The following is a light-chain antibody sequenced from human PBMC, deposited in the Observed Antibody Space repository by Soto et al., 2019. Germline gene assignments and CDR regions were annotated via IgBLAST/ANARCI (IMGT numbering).Light chain of an antibody. CDR2: AAS. Sequence: EIVLTQSPGTLSLSPGERATLSCRASQSVSSYYLAWYQQKPGQAPRLLIYAASSRATGIPDRFSGGGSGTDFTLAISRLEPEDFAVYYCQQCGSSPWKFGQGTKVDIK. V-gene: IGKV3-20*01. CDR3: QQCGSSPWK. CDR1: QSVSSYY. J-gene: IGKJ1*01.